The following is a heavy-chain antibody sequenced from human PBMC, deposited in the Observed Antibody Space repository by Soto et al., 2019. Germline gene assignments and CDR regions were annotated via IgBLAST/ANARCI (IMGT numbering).Heavy chain of an antibody. CDR3: AREVISPGGPDAFDI. J-gene: IGHJ3*02. CDR2: VNQSGTS. Sequence: PSETLFLTCGVSGDSTRIRYWWTWLRRPPGRGLEWIGEVNQSGTSNYNPSLKSRVTISIDNSNNHFSLKMTSVTAADTAVYYCAREVISPGGPDAFDIWGSGTLVTVSS. V-gene: IGHV4-4*02. D-gene: IGHD2-15*01. CDR1: GDSTRIRYW.